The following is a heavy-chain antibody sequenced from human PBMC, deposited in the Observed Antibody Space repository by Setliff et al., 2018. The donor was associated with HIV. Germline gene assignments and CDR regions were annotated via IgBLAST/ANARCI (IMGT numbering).Heavy chain of an antibody. CDR1: GDSITRGSYY. CDR2: IYTSGKT. Sequence: KTSETLSLTCTVSGDSITRGSYYWSWIRQPAGKGLERIGHIYTSGKTHYSPSLKSRITISADTSKNQLSLNLSSVTAADTAVYYCARAAYSGTYLWEPATDLWGRGTLVTVSS. CDR3: ARAAYSGTYLWEPATDL. D-gene: IGHD1-26*01. V-gene: IGHV4-61*09. J-gene: IGHJ2*01.